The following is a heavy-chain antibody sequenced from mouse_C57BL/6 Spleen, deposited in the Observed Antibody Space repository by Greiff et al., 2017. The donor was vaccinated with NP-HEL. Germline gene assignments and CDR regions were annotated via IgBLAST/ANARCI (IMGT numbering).Heavy chain of an antibody. D-gene: IGHD3-3*01. V-gene: IGHV1-82*01. CDR2: IYPGDGDT. Sequence: QVQLQQSGPELVKPGASVKISCKASGYAFSSSWMNWVKQRPGKGLEWIGRIYPGDGDTNYNGKFKGKATLTADKSSSTAYMQLSSLTSEDSAVYFCARGGHKEYFDVWGTGTTVTVSS. CDR3: ARGGHKEYFDV. CDR1: GYAFSSSW. J-gene: IGHJ1*03.